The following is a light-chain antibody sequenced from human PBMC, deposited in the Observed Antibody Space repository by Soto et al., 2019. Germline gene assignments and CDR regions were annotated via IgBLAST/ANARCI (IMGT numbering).Light chain of an antibody. J-gene: IGKJ1*01. CDR1: QSISTN. V-gene: IGKV1-39*01. Sequence: PLTQSPSSLSASVGDRVTITCRASQSISTNLNWYQQKSGRVPKLLIHTTSKLQSAVPSRFSGSGSGTEFTLTISSLQPEDFATYFCQQSYSTSWTFGQGTKVEVK. CDR2: TTS. CDR3: QQSYSTSWT.